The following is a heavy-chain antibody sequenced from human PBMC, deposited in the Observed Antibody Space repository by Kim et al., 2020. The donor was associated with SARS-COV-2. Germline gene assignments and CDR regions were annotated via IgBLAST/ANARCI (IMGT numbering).Heavy chain of an antibody. J-gene: IGHJ3*02. CDR3: ARRRYNWNDGGGGAAFDI. Sequence: SETLSLTCAVYGGSFSGYYWSWIRQPPGKGLEWIGEINHSGSTNYNPSLKSRVTISVDTSKNQFSLKLSSVTAADTAVYYCARRRYNWNDGGGGAAFDI. CDR2: INHSGST. V-gene: IGHV4-34*01. CDR1: GGSFSGYY. D-gene: IGHD1-1*01.